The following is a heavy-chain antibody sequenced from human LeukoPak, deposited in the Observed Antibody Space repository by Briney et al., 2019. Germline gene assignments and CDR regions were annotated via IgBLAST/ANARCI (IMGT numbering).Heavy chain of an antibody. V-gene: IGHV4-59*08. CDR1: GGSISSYY. J-gene: IGHJ3*02. D-gene: IGHD3-9*01. CDR2: ISYSGST. Sequence: SETLSLTCTVSGGSISSYYWSWIRQPPGKGLEWIGYISYSGSTNYNPSLKSRVTISIDTSKNQFSLKLRSVSAADTAIYYCARQGYDILTGYIDAFDIWGQGTMVTVSS. CDR3: ARQGYDILTGYIDAFDI.